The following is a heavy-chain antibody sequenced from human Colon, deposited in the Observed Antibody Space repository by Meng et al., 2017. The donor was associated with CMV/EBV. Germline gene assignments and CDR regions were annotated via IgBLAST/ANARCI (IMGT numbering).Heavy chain of an antibody. Sequence: QVQVVQSGAEVRTPGASVKVSCKASGYSFTGYYIHWVRQAPGQGLEWMGWMDPTTGRTDYAQKFQGTVTMTRDTSISTAYLELSRLTSDDTAVYYCASHSSYVWGSHHWGQGTLVTVSS. CDR3: ASHSSYVWGSHH. CDR1: GYSFTGYY. CDR2: MDPTTGRT. D-gene: IGHD3-16*01. J-gene: IGHJ1*01. V-gene: IGHV1-2*02.